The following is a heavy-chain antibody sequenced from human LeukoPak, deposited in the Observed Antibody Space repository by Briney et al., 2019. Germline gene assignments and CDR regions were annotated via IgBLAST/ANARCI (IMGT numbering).Heavy chain of an antibody. J-gene: IGHJ4*02. V-gene: IGHV4-4*07. CDR2: IYTSGST. D-gene: IGHD6-13*01. CDR3: ARETTGAGTARPFDY. Sequence: SETLSLTCTVSGGSISNFYWSWIRQPAGKTLEWIGRIYTSGSTNYNPSLKSRVTMSVDTSKNQLSLKLSSVTAADTAVYFCARETTGAGTARPFDYWGQGTLVTVSS. CDR1: GGSISNFY.